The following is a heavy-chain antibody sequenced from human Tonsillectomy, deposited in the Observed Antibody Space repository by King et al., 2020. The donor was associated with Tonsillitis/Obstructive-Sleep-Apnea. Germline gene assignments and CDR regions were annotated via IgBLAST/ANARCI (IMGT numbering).Heavy chain of an antibody. CDR1: GGSISSYY. Sequence: VQLQESGPGLVKPSETLSLTCTVSGGSISSYYWSWIRQPPGKGLEWIGYIYYSGSTNYNPSLKSRVTISVDTSKNQFSLKLSSVTAADTAVYYCARDPRNGWFDPWGQGTLVTVSS. D-gene: IGHD2-8*01. V-gene: IGHV4-59*01. CDR2: IYYSGST. J-gene: IGHJ5*02. CDR3: ARDPRNGWFDP.